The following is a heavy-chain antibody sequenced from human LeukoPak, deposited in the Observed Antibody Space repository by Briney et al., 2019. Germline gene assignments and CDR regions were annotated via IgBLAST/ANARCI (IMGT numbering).Heavy chain of an antibody. CDR3: AKRGSSGRYFDY. V-gene: IGHV3-23*01. J-gene: IGHJ4*02. CDR1: GFTFSTCA. Sequence: GGSLRLSCPASGFTFSTCAMSSVRQAPGKGLEWVSFISASGITTYYTDSVKGRFTISRDNSRNTLYLQMNSLSAEDTAVYYCAKRGSSGRYFDYWGQGALVTVSS. CDR2: ISASGITT. D-gene: IGHD6-19*01.